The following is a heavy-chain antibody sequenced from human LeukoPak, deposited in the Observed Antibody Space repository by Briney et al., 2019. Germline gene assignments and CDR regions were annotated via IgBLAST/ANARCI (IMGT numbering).Heavy chain of an antibody. CDR1: GFTVSSNC. V-gene: IGHV3-66*01. CDR2: IYSGGST. Sequence: GGSLRLSCAASGFTVSSNCMSWVRQAPGKGLEWVSVIYSGGSTYYADSVKGRFTISRDNSKNTLYLQMNSLRAEDTAVYYCARGGASPQRLVTSLDYWGQGTLVTVSS. CDR3: ARGGASPQRLVTSLDY. D-gene: IGHD6-13*01. J-gene: IGHJ4*02.